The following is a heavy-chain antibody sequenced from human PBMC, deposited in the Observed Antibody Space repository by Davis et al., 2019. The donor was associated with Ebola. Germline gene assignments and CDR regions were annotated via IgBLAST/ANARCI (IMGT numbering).Heavy chain of an antibody. J-gene: IGHJ4*02. CDR2: IYYSGST. V-gene: IGHV4-59*01. D-gene: IGHD4-11*01. CDR1: GFTFSSYS. CDR3: ARAPFHLQVDY. Sequence: GSLRLSCAASGFTFSSYSMNWVRQAPGKGLEWVGYIYYSGSTNYNPSLKSRVTISVDTSKNQFSLKLNSVTAADTAVYYCARAPFHLQVDYWGQGTLVTVSS.